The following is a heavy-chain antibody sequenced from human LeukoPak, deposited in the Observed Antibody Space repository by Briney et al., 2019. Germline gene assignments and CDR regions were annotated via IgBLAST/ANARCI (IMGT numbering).Heavy chain of an antibody. V-gene: IGHV3-33*01. CDR1: GFTFSSYG. D-gene: IGHD6-19*01. Sequence: GGSLRLSCAASGFTFSSYGMHWVRQAPGKGLEWVAVIWYDGSNKYYADSVKGRFTISRDNSKNTLYLQMNSLRAEDTAVYYCASGSSPWYPGPFDYWGQGTLVTVSS. CDR3: ASGSSPWYPGPFDY. J-gene: IGHJ4*02. CDR2: IWYDGSNK.